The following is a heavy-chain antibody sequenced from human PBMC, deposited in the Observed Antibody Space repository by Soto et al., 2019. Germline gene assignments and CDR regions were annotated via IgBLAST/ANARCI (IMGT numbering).Heavy chain of an antibody. D-gene: IGHD3-10*01. CDR1: GGSVSSGSYY. J-gene: IGHJ4*02. Sequence: SETLSLTCTVSGGSVSSGSYYWSWIRQPPGKGLEWIGYIYYSGSTNYNPSLKSRVTISVDTSKNQFSLKLSSVTAADTAVYYCARVAFGELLADYWGQGTLVTVSS. V-gene: IGHV4-61*01. CDR3: ARVAFGELLADY. CDR2: IYYSGST.